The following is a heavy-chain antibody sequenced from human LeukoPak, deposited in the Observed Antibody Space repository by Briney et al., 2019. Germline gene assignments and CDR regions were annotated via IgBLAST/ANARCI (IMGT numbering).Heavy chain of an antibody. CDR2: INPNSGGT. V-gene: IGHV1-2*02. CDR1: GYTFTSYG. J-gene: IGHJ6*02. CDR3: ASASTRRELAYYYYGMDV. D-gene: IGHD1-26*01. Sequence: ASVKVSCKASGYTFTSYGISWVRQAPGQGLEWMGWINPNSGGTNYAQKFQGRVTMTRDTSISTAYMELSRLRSDDTAVYYCASASTRRELAYYYYGMDVWGQGTTVTVSS.